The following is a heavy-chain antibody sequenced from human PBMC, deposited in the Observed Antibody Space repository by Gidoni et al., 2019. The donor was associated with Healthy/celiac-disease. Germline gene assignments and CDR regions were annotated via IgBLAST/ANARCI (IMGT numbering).Heavy chain of an antibody. D-gene: IGHD2-15*01. CDR2: IYHSGST. Sequence: QVQLQESGPGLVKPSATLSLTCTVSGYSISSGYYWGWIRQPPGKGLEWIGSIYHSGSTYYNPSLKSRVTRSVDTSKNQFSLKLSSVTAADTAVYYCARAKEAATELDYWGQGTLVTVSS. J-gene: IGHJ4*02. CDR3: ARAKEAATELDY. CDR1: GYSISSGYY. V-gene: IGHV4-38-2*02.